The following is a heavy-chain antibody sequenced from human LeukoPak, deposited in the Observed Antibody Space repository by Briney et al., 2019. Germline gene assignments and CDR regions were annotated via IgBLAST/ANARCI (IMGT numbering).Heavy chain of an antibody. CDR3: ARGPEEGDWFDP. J-gene: IGHJ5*02. CDR2: IYYSGST. CDR1: GGSISSSSYY. V-gene: IGHV4-39*01. D-gene: IGHD1-14*01. Sequence: PSETLSLTCTVSGGSISSSSYYWGWIRQPPGKGLEWIGSIYYSGSTYYNPSLKSRVTISVDTSKNQFSLKLSSVTAADTAVYYCARGPEEGDWFDPWGQGTLVTVSS.